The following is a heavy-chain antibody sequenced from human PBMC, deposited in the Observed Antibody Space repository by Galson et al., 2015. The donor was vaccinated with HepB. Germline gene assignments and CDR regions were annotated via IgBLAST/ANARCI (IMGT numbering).Heavy chain of an antibody. D-gene: IGHD3-16*01. J-gene: IGHJ4*02. V-gene: IGHV3-53*01. CDR3: ASFGGSYIGG. CDR1: GFSVNDNN. CDR2: VHGNGDI. Sequence: SLRLSCAASGFSVNDNNMCWVRQAPGKGLECVSVVHGNGDIYYADSVKGRFSTSRYIRMNTLSLHMKSLRAEDTAMYYCASFGGSYIGGWGQGTLVTVSS.